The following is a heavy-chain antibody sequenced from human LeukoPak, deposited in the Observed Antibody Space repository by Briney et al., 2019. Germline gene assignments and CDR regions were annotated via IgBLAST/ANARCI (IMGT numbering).Heavy chain of an antibody. V-gene: IGHV1-46*01. CDR3: ARTADTNYDFWSGSPWANWFDP. CDR2: INPSGGST. J-gene: IGHJ5*02. Sequence: ASVKVSCKASGYTFTSYYMHWVRQAPGQGLEWVGIINPSGGSTSYAQKFQGRVTMTRDMSTSTVYMELSSLRSEDTAVYYCARTADTNYDFWSGSPWANWFDPWGQGTLVTVSS. CDR1: GYTFTSYY. D-gene: IGHD3-3*01.